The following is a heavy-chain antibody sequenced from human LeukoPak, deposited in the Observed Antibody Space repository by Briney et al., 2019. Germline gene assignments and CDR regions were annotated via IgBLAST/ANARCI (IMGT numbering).Heavy chain of an antibody. D-gene: IGHD6-13*01. CDR1: GGTFSSYA. J-gene: IGHJ4*02. V-gene: IGHV1-69*05. Sequence: SVKVSCKASGGTFSSYAISWVRQAPGQGLEWMGGIIPIFGTANYAQKFQGRVTITTDESTSTAYMELSSLRSEDTAVYYCARTGTVAAADGEKMYYFDYWGQGTLVTVSS. CDR2: IIPIFGTA. CDR3: ARTGTVAAADGEKMYYFDY.